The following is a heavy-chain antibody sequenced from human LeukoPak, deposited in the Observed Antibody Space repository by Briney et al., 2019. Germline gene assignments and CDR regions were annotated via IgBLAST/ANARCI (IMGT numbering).Heavy chain of an antibody. CDR3: AAGTAADF. V-gene: IGHV3-11*03. D-gene: IGHD6-13*01. CDR2: ISSSSSYT. CDR1: GIPFSDYY. J-gene: IGHJ4*02. Sequence: GGSLRLSCVVSGIPFSDYYMNWIRKAPGKGLEWISYISSSSSYTDYADSVKGRFTISRGNAKSALYLQMHSLRLEDTAVYYCAAGTAADFWGQGTLVTVSS.